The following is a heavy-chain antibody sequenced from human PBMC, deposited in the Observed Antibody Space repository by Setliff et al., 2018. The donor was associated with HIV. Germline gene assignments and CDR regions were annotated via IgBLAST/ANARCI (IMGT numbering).Heavy chain of an antibody. D-gene: IGHD3-3*01. Sequence: PSETLSLTCSVSGDSISDTTYYWGWIRQPPGKGLEWIGNIYHSGSTNYNPSLKSRVTISVDTSKNQFSLKLTSVTAADTALYYCARDVMEYFGNYFDYWGQGALVTVSS. J-gene: IGHJ4*02. CDR1: GDSISDTTYY. CDR2: IYHSGST. CDR3: ARDVMEYFGNYFDY. V-gene: IGHV4-39*07.